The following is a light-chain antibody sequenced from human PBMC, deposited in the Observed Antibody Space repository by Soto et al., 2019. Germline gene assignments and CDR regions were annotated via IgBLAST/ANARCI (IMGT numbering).Light chain of an antibody. V-gene: IGLV2-14*01. CDR3: SSYTSSSTSV. CDR1: SSDGGGYNY. Sequence: QSVLTQPASVSGSPGQSITISCTGTSSDGGGYNYVSWYQQHPGKAPKLMIYAVSNRPSGVSNRFSGSKSGNTASLTISGLQAEDEADYYCSSYTSSSTSVFGTGTKVTV. CDR2: AVS. J-gene: IGLJ1*01.